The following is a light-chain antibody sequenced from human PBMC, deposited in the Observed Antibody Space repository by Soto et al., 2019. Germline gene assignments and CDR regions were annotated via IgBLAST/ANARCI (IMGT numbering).Light chain of an antibody. Sequence: EIVFTRSVEGLSLHPGETGTLSCSACQNVSIFHFGWYQQKPGQAPRLLIYGGSNRATGIPDRFSGSGSGTDFTLTISRLEPEDVAVYYCQQYGRSVPFGQGTKVDIK. J-gene: IGKJ1*01. V-gene: IGKV3-20*01. CDR2: GGS. CDR1: QNVSIFH. CDR3: QQYGRSVP.